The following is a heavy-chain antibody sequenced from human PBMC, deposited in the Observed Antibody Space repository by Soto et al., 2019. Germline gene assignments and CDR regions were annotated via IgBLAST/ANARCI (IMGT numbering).Heavy chain of an antibody. Sequence: QVQLQESGPGLVKPSETLSLTCTVSGGSISSYYWSWIRQPAGKGLEWIGRIYTSGCTNYNPSLKSRVTMSVDTSKNQFSLKLSYVTAADTDVYYCARDPPYCTTGVCSKNAFDIWGQGTMVTGSS. CDR1: GGSISSYY. D-gene: IGHD2-8*01. CDR3: ARDPPYCTTGVCSKNAFDI. CDR2: IYTSGCT. V-gene: IGHV4-4*07. J-gene: IGHJ3*02.